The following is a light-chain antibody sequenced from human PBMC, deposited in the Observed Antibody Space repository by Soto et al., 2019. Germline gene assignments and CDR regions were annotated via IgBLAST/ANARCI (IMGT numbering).Light chain of an antibody. CDR3: TSYAGTSNV. CDR1: SSDVGGYNY. Sequence: QSALTQPPSASGSPGQSVAISCTGTSSDVGGYNYVSWYQQHPGKAPKLMMYEVNKRPAGVPDRFSGYKSGNKASLPVPALQAADEAHYYSTSYAGTSNVFGTGTKGTVL. CDR2: EVN. J-gene: IGLJ1*01. V-gene: IGLV2-8*01.